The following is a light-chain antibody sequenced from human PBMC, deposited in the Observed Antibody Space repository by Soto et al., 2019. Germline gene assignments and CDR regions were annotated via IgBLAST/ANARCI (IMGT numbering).Light chain of an antibody. CDR2: KAS. Sequence: DIQMTQSPSSVSASVGDRFTISCRASQDIGNFLAWYQQTPGKAPRLLIYKASSLESGVPSRFRGSGSGTEFTLTISSMQHDDFATYYCQQYNSYPFTFGPGTKVDIK. J-gene: IGKJ3*01. V-gene: IGKV1-5*03. CDR3: QQYNSYPFT. CDR1: QDIGNF.